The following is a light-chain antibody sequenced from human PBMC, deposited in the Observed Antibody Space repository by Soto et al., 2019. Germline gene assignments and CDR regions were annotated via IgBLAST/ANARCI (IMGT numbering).Light chain of an antibody. Sequence: DIQMTQSPSTLSASVGDRVTITCRASQSISNWLAWYQQKPGKAPKLLIYDASTLECGVPSRFSGSGSGAAFTLTISSLQSDDFATYYCQQYNSYSPSWTFGQGTKVEIK. CDR3: QQYNSYSPSWT. J-gene: IGKJ1*01. V-gene: IGKV1-5*01. CDR2: DAS. CDR1: QSISNW.